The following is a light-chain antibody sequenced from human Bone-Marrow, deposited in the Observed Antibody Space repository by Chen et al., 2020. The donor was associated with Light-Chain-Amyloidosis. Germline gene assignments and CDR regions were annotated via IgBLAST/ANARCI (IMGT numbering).Light chain of an antibody. Sequence: EIVLTQSPGTLSLSPGEGANLSCRASQNISSNYLTWYQPKFGQAPRLLIYGSSSRATGIPDRLTGSGSGTDFTLTINRLEPQNFAMYYCQQYGTSPLTFGVGTKVEIK. CDR2: GSS. CDR3: QQYGTSPLT. V-gene: IGKV3-20*01. J-gene: IGKJ4*01. CDR1: QNISSNY.